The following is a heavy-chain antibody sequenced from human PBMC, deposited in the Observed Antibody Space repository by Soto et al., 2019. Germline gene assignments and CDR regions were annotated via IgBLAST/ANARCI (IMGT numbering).Heavy chain of an antibody. CDR3: AKVEPTVTTLYFDVPGGAFDI. J-gene: IGHJ3*02. D-gene: IGHD4-17*01. CDR2: ISGSGGST. CDR1: GFTFSSYA. Sequence: GGSLRLSCAASGFTFSSYAMSWVRQAPGKGLEWVSAISGSGGSTYYADSVKGRFTISRDNSKNTLYLQMNSLRAEDTAVYYCAKVEPTVTTLYFDVPGGAFDIWGQGTMVTVSS. V-gene: IGHV3-23*01.